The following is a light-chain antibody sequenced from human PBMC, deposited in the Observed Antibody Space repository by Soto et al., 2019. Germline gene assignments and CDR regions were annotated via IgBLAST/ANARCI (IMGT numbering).Light chain of an antibody. Sequence: EIVLTQSPATLSLSRGGGATLSCRASQTVRSSYLAWYQQKPGQAPRLLIYDASNRATGIPARFSGSGSGTDFTLTISSLEPEDFAVYYCQQRSNWRFGQGTRLEIK. V-gene: IGKV3D-20*02. CDR1: QTVRSSY. CDR3: QQRSNWR. J-gene: IGKJ5*01. CDR2: DAS.